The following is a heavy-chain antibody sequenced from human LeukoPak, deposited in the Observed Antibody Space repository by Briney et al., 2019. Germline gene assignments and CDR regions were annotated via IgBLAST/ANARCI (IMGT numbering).Heavy chain of an antibody. J-gene: IGHJ4*02. D-gene: IGHD3-10*01. CDR2: INHSGST. V-gene: IGHV4-34*01. Sequence: NPSETLSLTCAVYGGSFSGYYWSWIRQPPGKGLEWIGEINHSGSTNYNPSLKSRVTISVYTSKNQFSLKLSSVTAADTAVYYCARQGPPTPKRITMVRGVIISRYYFDYWGQGTLVTVSS. CDR1: GGSFSGYY. CDR3: ARQGPPTPKRITMVRGVIISRYYFDY.